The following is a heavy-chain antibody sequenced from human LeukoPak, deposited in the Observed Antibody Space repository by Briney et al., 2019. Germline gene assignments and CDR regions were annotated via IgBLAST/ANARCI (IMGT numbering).Heavy chain of an antibody. CDR2: ISAYNGNT. CDR3: ATWDRQLGELSLGDY. CDR1: GYTFTSYG. D-gene: IGHD3-16*02. V-gene: IGHV1-18*01. Sequence: ASVKVSCKASGYTFTSYGISWVRQAPGQGLEWMGWISAYNGNTNYAQKLQGRVTMTTDTSTSTAYMELRSLRSDDTAVYYCATWDRQLGELSLGDYWGQGTLVTVSS. J-gene: IGHJ4*02.